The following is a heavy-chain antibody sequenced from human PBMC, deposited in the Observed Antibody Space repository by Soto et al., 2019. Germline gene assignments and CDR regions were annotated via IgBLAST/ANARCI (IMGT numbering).Heavy chain of an antibody. CDR3: ASGPTLQDDAFDI. CDR1: GGTFSSYT. CDR2: IIPILGTA. V-gene: IGHV1-69*08. D-gene: IGHD4-4*01. J-gene: IGHJ3*02. Sequence: SVKVSCKASGGTFSSYTISWVRQAPGQGLEWMGRIIPILGTANYAQKFQGRVTITADKSTSTAYMELSSLRSEDTAVYYCASGPTLQDDAFDIWGQGTMVTVSS.